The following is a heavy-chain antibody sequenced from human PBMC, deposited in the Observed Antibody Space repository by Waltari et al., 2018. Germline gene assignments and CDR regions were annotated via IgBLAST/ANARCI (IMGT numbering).Heavy chain of an antibody. V-gene: IGHV4-39*02. J-gene: IGHJ5*02. Sequence: QLQLEESGPGLVKTSETLSLTCSVAGASLRSRNYYWGWIRQSPAQGLQWIATIYYSGRTYYNPSLQSRVNLLVDTSKNQFSLRLNSVTAEDTAVYYCARVTIFGVYTGHWFDPWGQGALVTVSA. CDR1: GASLRSRNYY. CDR2: IYYSGRT. D-gene: IGHD3-3*01. CDR3: ARVTIFGVYTGHWFDP.